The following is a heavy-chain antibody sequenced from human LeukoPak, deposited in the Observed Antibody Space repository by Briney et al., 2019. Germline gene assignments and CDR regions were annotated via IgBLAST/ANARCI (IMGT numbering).Heavy chain of an antibody. CDR2: ISYDGSSK. CDR3: AKELYAHTTDY. J-gene: IGHJ4*02. CDR1: GGTFSSYA. V-gene: IGHV3-30-3*02. Sequence: SCEASGGTFSSYAMHWVRQAPGKGLEWVAVISYDGSSKYYADSVKGRFTISRDNSKNTLYLQMNSLRAEDTAVYYCAKELYAHTTDYWGQGTLVTVSS. D-gene: IGHD1-1*01.